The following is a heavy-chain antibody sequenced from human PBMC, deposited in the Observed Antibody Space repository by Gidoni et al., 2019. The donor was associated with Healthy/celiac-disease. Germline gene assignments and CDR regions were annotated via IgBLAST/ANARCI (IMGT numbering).Heavy chain of an antibody. CDR3: ARVSPIEWLFNGAIDY. CDR1: GFTCSAYY. Sequence: QVQLVESGGGLVKPGGSLRLSCAASGFTCSAYYMSWIRQAPGKGLEWVSYISSSSSYTNYADSVKGRFTISRDNAKNSLYLQMNSLRAEDTAVYYCARVSPIEWLFNGAIDYWGQGTLVTVSS. V-gene: IGHV3-11*06. CDR2: ISSSSSYT. J-gene: IGHJ4*02. D-gene: IGHD3-3*01.